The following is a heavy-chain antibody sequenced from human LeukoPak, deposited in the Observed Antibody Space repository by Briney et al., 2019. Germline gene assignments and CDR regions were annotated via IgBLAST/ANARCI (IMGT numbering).Heavy chain of an antibody. CDR2: IYDSGSA. J-gene: IGHJ2*01. CDR1: GGSIRSYY. D-gene: IGHD3-10*01. V-gene: IGHV4-59*01. CDR3: ARDPYYGSGIRYFDL. Sequence: SETLSLTCTVSGGSIRSYYWSWIRQPPGKGLEWIGYIYDSGSAHYNPSLKSRVSISEDTSKNHFSLRLSSVTAADTAVYYCARDPYYGSGIRYFDLWGRGTLVTVSS.